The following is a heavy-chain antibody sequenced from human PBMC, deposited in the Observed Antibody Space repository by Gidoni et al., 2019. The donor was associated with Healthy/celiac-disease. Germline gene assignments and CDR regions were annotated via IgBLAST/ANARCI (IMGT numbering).Heavy chain of an antibody. V-gene: IGHV3-23*01. D-gene: IGHD6-13*01. Sequence: EVQLLESGGGLVQPGGSLRLSCAASGFTFSSSAMSGVRQAPGKGLAWVSAISGSGGSTYYADSVKGRFTISRDNSKNTLYLQMNSLRAEDTAVYYCAKGLEQQLVLPTSGGFDYWGQGTLVTVSS. CDR1: GFTFSSSA. J-gene: IGHJ4*02. CDR3: AKGLEQQLVLPTSGGFDY. CDR2: ISGSGGST.